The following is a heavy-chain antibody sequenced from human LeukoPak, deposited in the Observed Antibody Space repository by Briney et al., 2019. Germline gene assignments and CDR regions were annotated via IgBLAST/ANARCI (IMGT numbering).Heavy chain of an antibody. J-gene: IGHJ4*02. D-gene: IGHD2-8*01. CDR3: AASGYSTRWYYYDF. Sequence: PSETLSLTCTVSGGSISSSSYYWGWIRQPPGKGLEWSGSIYYSGSSYYTPSLKSRLTISVDTSKDQFSLKLTSVTAADTAVYYCAASGYSTRWYYYDFWGQGTLVTVSS. CDR1: GGSISSSSYY. V-gene: IGHV4-39*01. CDR2: IYYSGSS.